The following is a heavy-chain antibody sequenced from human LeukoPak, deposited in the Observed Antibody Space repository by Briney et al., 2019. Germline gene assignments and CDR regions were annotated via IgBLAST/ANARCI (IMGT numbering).Heavy chain of an antibody. CDR3: ARDWIQGYYGSGSYLIYYYYYMDV. CDR1: GYTFTGYY. CDR2: INPNSGGT. V-gene: IGHV1-2*02. D-gene: IGHD3-10*01. Sequence: ASVKVSCKASGYTFTGYYMHWVRQAPGQGLEWMGWINPNSGGTNYAQKFQGRVTMTRDTSISTAYMELSRLRSDDTAVYYCARDWIQGYYGSGSYLIYYYYYMDVWGKGTTVTISS. J-gene: IGHJ6*03.